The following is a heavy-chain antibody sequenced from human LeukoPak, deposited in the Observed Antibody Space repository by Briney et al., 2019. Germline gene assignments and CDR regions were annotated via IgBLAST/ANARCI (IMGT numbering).Heavy chain of an antibody. J-gene: IGHJ3*02. CDR1: GFTFCSYE. Sequence: GGSVRLSCAASGFTFCSYEMNWVRQAPGKGLEWGSYISSSGSTIYYAYSVKGRFTISRDNAKNSLYLQMNSLRAEETAVYYCARKDPFEYSSSPDAFDIWGQGTVVTVSS. CDR3: ARKDPFEYSSSPDAFDI. CDR2: ISSSGSTI. D-gene: IGHD6-6*01. V-gene: IGHV3-48*03.